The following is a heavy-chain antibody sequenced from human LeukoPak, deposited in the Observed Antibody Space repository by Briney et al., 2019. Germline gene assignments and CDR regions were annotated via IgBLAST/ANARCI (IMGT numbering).Heavy chain of an antibody. CDR3: VKDNSPPDYSDSLSY. CDR1: GFTFDGYG. V-gene: IGHV3-23*01. CDR2: ITGPGYIT. D-gene: IGHD3-22*01. J-gene: IGHJ4*02. Sequence: GSPRLSCAASGFTFDGYGMTWVRQAPGKGLEWVSSITGPGYITFYADSVKGRFTISRDNSKKMLYLQMSSLRAEDTAVYYCVKDNSPPDYSDSLSYWGQGSLVSVSS.